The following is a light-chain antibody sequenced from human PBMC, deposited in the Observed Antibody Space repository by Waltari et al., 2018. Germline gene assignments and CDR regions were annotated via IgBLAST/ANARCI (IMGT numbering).Light chain of an antibody. CDR3: QQSYSTPWT. CDR1: QSIGGN. Sequence: DIEMTQSPSSLSASVGDRVTITCPASQSIGGNLNWYQQTPGRAPKVLIYAASSVQSGVPSRFSGRGSGTDFTLTISSLQPEDFATYYCQQSYSTPWTFGQGTKVEIK. V-gene: IGKV1-39*01. CDR2: AAS. J-gene: IGKJ1*01.